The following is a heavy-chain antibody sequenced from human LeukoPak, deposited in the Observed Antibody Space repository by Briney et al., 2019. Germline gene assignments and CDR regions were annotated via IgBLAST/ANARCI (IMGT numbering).Heavy chain of an antibody. CDR2: IGTDDST. V-gene: IGHV3-23*01. Sequence: GGSLRLSCAASGFSFRSYAMSGVREAPGKGLEWDSSIGTDDSTFYANSVKGRFTISRDNPKNTLYLQMNSLRAEDTAVYYCAKGGGSSCYSPSDYWGQGTLVTVSS. CDR1: GFSFRSYA. J-gene: IGHJ4*02. D-gene: IGHD2-15*01. CDR3: AKGGGSSCYSPSDY.